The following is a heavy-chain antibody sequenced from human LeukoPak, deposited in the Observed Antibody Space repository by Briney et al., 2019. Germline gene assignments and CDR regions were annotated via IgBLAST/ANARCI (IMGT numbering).Heavy chain of an antibody. CDR1: GFTFSDFW. J-gene: IGHJ5*02. Sequence: GGSLRLSCAASGFTFSDFWMTWFRQAPGKGLEWVANIDQDGSEKYYLDSVKGQLTISRDNAKNSLYLQMNSLSVEDTAVYYCATSPRGYQLLEPGSWGQGTLVTVSS. V-gene: IGHV3-7*01. D-gene: IGHD2-2*01. CDR2: IDQDGSEK. CDR3: ATSPRGYQLLEPGS.